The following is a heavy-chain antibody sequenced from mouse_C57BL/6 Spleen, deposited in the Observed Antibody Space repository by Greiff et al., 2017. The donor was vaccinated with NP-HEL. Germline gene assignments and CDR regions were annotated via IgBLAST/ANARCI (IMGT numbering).Heavy chain of an antibody. CDR2: ISPGRGRT. CDR3: AKKVIYDGDYESDF. J-gene: IGHJ2*01. V-gene: IGHV1-55*01. D-gene: IGHD2-3*01. Sequence: QVQLQQPGAELVKPGASVKMSCKASCYTFTSYCIPWLNPMPFHCLSWLCYISPGRGRTNSNEQFQSKATLTVDTSSSTAYMQLSSLPSEDAAVYYCAKKVIYDGDYESDFWGQGTTLTVSS. CDR1: CYTFTSYC.